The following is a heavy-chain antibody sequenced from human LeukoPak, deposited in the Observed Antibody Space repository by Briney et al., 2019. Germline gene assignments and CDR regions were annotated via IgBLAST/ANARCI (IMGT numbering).Heavy chain of an antibody. V-gene: IGHV4-34*01. CDR2: INHSGST. CDR1: GGSFSGYY. D-gene: IGHD6-6*01. CDR3: ARDTSSSSYGYYYYMDV. Sequence: SETLSLTCAVYGGSFSGYYWSWIRQPPGKGLEWIGEINHSGSTNYNPSLKSRVTISVDTSKNQFSLKLSSVTAADTAVYYCARDTSSSSYGYYYYMDVWGKGTTVTVSS. J-gene: IGHJ6*03.